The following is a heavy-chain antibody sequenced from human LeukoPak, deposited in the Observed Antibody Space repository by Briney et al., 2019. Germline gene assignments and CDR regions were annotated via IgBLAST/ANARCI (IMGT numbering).Heavy chain of an antibody. J-gene: IGHJ6*03. V-gene: IGHV4-61*02. Sequence: SETLSLTCTVSGGSISSSSYYWGWIRQPPGKGLEWIGRIYTSGSTNYNPSLKSRVTISVDTSKNQFSLKLSSVTAADTAVYYCALTKSATGRYYYYMDVWGKGTTVTVSS. CDR3: ALTKSATGRYYYYMDV. D-gene: IGHD3-10*01. CDR2: IYTSGST. CDR1: GGSISSSSYY.